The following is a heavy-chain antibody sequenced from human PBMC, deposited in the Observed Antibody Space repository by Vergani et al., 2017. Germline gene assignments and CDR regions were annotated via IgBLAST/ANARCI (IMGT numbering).Heavy chain of an antibody. J-gene: IGHJ3*02. D-gene: IGHD3-10*01. CDR3: ARDQGVLLWFGESHDAFDI. CDR1: GYTFTSYY. CDR2: INPSGGST. Sequence: QVQLVQSGAEVKKPGASVKVSCKASGYTFTSYYMHWVRQAPGQGLEWMGIINPSGGSTSYAQKFQGRVTMTRDTSTSTVYMELSSLRSEDTAVYYCARDQGVLLWFGESHDAFDIWGQGTMVTVSS. V-gene: IGHV1-46*01.